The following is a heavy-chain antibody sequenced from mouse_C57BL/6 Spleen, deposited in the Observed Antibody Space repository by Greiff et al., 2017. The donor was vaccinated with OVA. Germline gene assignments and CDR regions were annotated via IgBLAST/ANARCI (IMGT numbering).Heavy chain of an antibody. D-gene: IGHD2-5*01. V-gene: IGHV10-1*01. J-gene: IGHJ2*01. Sequence: DVMLVESGGGLVQPKGSLKLSCAASGFSFNTYAMNWVRQAPGKGLEWVARIRSKSNNYATYYADSVKDRFTISRDDSESMLYLQMNNLKTEDTAMYYCVRYSKGFDYWGQGTTLTVSS. CDR1: GFSFNTYA. CDR3: VRYSKGFDY. CDR2: IRSKSNNYAT.